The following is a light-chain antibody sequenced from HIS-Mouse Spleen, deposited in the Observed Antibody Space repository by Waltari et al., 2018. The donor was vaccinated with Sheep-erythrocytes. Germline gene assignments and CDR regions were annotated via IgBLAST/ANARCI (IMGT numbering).Light chain of an antibody. Sequence: QSALTQPASVSGSPGQSITISCPGTSSSVGGYNYVSWYQQHPGKAPKLMIYDVSNRPSGVSNRFSGSKSGNTASLTISGLQAEDEADYYCCSYAGSYNHVFATGTKVTVL. CDR1: SSSVGGYNY. V-gene: IGLV2-14*03. CDR3: CSYAGSYNHV. J-gene: IGLJ1*01. CDR2: DVS.